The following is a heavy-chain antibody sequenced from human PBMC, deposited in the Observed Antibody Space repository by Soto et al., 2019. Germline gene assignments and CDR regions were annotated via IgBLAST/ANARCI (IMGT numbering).Heavy chain of an antibody. CDR3: ARGGTYYYMDV. CDR1: GYTFTSYA. Sequence: ASVKVSCKASGYTFTSYAMHWVRQAPGQRLEWMGWINAGNGNTKYSQKFQGRVTITRDTSASTAYVELSSLRSEDTAVYYCARGGTYYYMDVWGKGTTVTVSS. D-gene: IGHD2-15*01. CDR2: INAGNGNT. V-gene: IGHV1-3*01. J-gene: IGHJ6*03.